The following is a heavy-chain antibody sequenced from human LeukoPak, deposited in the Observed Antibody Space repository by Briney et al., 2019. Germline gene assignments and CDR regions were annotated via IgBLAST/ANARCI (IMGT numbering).Heavy chain of an antibody. Sequence: GGSLRLSCAASGFTFSDHYMSWIRQAPGKGLEWLSYIGGSGSNIQYADSVKGRFTISRDNRKNVLYLQMNSLRDGDTAVYYCTRDPRLSLYWGQGTLVTVSS. CDR1: GFTFSDHY. J-gene: IGHJ4*02. D-gene: IGHD2-21*01. CDR3: TRDPRLSLY. CDR2: IGGSGSNI. V-gene: IGHV3-11*01.